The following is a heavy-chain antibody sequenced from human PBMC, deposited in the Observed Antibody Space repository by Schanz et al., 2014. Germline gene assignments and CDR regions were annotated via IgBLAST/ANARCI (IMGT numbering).Heavy chain of an antibody. CDR2: IHHSGST. Sequence: QVQLQQWGAGLLKPSETLSLSCAVYGGSFSGYYWTWIRQPPGKGLEWIGEIHHSGSTNYNPSLKSRVTISIDTSKNQISLRLRSVTEADTAVYYCARDGLGADYWGQGTLVTVSA. CDR1: GGSFSGYY. J-gene: IGHJ4*02. CDR3: ARDGLGADY. V-gene: IGHV4-34*01.